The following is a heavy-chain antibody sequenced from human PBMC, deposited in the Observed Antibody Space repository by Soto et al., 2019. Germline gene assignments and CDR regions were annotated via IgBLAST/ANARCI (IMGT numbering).Heavy chain of an antibody. D-gene: IGHD4-17*01. CDR3: ARVWVTTFYYYYYGMDV. CDR1: GGTFSSYA. Sequence: SVELSCKASGGTFSSYAISWVRQATGQGLEWMGGIIPIFGTANYAQKFQGRVTITADESTSTAYMELSSLRSDDTAVYYCARVWVTTFYYYYYGMDVWGQGTTVTVSS. J-gene: IGHJ6*02. V-gene: IGHV1-69*13. CDR2: IIPIFGTA.